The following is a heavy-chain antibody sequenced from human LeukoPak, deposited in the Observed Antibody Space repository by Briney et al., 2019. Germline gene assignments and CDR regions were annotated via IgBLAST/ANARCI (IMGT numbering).Heavy chain of an antibody. CDR1: GYAFTSYG. D-gene: IGHD3-3*01. CDR3: ARAYDFWSGYLYNWFDP. J-gene: IGHJ5*02. V-gene: IGHV1-18*01. Sequence: ASVKVSCKASGYAFTSYGISWVRQAPGQGLEWMGWISAYNGNTNYAQKLQGRVTMTTDTSTSTAYMELRSLRSDDTAVYYCARAYDFWSGYLYNWFDPWGQGTLVTVSS. CDR2: ISAYNGNT.